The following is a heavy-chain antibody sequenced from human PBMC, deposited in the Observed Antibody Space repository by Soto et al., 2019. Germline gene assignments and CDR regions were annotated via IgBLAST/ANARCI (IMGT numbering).Heavy chain of an antibody. V-gene: IGHV4-59*11. Sequence: TLSLTCTVSGGSISSHYWTWIWIRQLPGRGLEWVGYIYDSVKTKYNHSLKSRVTISVYTSKNQFSLQLSSVTAADTAVYYCARDEVRDYDFLGGYSEVVYYSGMDVWGQGTTVTVSS. D-gene: IGHD3-3*01. CDR1: GGSISSHY. CDR2: IYDSVKT. CDR3: ARDEVRDYDFLGGYSEVVYYSGMDV. J-gene: IGHJ6*02.